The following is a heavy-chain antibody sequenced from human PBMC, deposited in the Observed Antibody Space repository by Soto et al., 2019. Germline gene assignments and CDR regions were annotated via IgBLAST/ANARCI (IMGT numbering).Heavy chain of an antibody. Sequence: LSLTCAVYGGSFSGYYWSWIRQPPGKGLEWIGEINHSGSTNYNPSLKSRVTISVDTSKNQFSLKLSSVTAADTAVYYCARITGRHLDYWGQGILVTVSS. J-gene: IGHJ4*02. CDR2: INHSGST. CDR1: GGSFSGYY. V-gene: IGHV4-34*01. CDR3: ARITGRHLDY. D-gene: IGHD1-20*01.